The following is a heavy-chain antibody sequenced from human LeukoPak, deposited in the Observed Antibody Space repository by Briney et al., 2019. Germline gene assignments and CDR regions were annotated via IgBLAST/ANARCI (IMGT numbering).Heavy chain of an antibody. CDR1: GFTFSNAW. V-gene: IGHV3-15*01. Sequence: GGSLRLSCAASGFTFSNAWMTWVRQAPGKGLEWVGCIKSKTDGGTTDYAAPVKGRFTISRDDSKNTLYLQMNSLKTEDTAVYYCTTELSGYGLIGPNWFDPWGQGTLVTVSS. CDR3: TTELSGYGLIGPNWFDP. CDR2: IKSKTDGGTT. D-gene: IGHD5-12*01. J-gene: IGHJ5*02.